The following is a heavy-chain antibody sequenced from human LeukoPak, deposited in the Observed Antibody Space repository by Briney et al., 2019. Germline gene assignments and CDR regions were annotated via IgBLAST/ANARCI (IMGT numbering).Heavy chain of an antibody. J-gene: IGHJ5*02. D-gene: IGHD3-16*01. CDR1: GGTFSSYT. Sequence: ASVKVSCKASGGTFSSYTISWVRQAPGQGLEWMGRIIPILGIANYAQKFQGRVTITADKSTSTAYMGLSSLRSEDTAVYYCARGLVPRYWFDPWGQGTLVTVSS. V-gene: IGHV1-69*02. CDR3: ARGLVPRYWFDP. CDR2: IIPILGIA.